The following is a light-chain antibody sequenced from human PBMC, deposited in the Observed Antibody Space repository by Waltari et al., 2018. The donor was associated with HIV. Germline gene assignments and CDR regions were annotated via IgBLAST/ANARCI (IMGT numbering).Light chain of an antibody. Sequence: QSVLPQPPSASGTPGQRVTIPCSGSRPNTGSNTVTWYQQLPGTAPKLLIYSNNQRPSGVPDRFSGSKSGTSASLAISGLQSEDEADYYCAAWDDSLNGLVFGGGTKLTVL. J-gene: IGLJ2*01. CDR2: SNN. CDR3: AAWDDSLNGLV. V-gene: IGLV1-44*01. CDR1: RPNTGSNT.